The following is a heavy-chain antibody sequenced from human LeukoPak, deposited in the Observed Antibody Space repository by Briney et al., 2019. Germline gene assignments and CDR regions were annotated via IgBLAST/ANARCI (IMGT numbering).Heavy chain of an antibody. CDR3: ARGALTGVTTYFDY. V-gene: IGHV3-30-3*01. D-gene: IGHD3-3*01. CDR1: GFTFSSYT. Sequence: GGSLRLSCAASGFTFSSYTIHWVRQAPGKGLEWVALISYDGSNKYYADSVKGRFTISRDNSKNTLYLRMNSLRAKDTAVYYCARGALTGVTTYFDYWGQGNLVTVSS. J-gene: IGHJ4*02. CDR2: ISYDGSNK.